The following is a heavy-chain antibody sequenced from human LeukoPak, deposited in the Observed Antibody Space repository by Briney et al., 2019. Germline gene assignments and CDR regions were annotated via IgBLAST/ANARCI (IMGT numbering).Heavy chain of an antibody. CDR3: ARVVGATTQNCFDY. CDR2: ISAYNGNT. J-gene: IGHJ4*02. Sequence: ASVKVSCKASGYTFTDYYMEWVRQAPGQGLEWMGWISAYNGNTNYAQKLQGRVTMTTDTSTSTAYMELRSLRSDDAAVYYCARVVGATTQNCFDYWGQGTLVTVSS. CDR1: GYTFTDYY. V-gene: IGHV1-18*04. D-gene: IGHD1-26*01.